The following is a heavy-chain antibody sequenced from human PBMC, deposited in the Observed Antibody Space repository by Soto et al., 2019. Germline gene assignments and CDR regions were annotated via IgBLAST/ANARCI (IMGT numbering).Heavy chain of an antibody. CDR2: INPNSGGT. J-gene: IGHJ6*02. CDR3: ARGGGEPTYYYYGMDV. Sequence: QVQLVQSGAEVKKPGASVQVSCKASGYTFTGYYMHWVRQAPGQGLEWMGWINPNSGGTNYAQKFQGWVTMTNDTSISTAYMELSRLRSDDTAVYYCARGGGEPTYYYYGMDVWGQGTTVTVSS. CDR1: GYTFTGYY. D-gene: IGHD3-16*01. V-gene: IGHV1-2*04.